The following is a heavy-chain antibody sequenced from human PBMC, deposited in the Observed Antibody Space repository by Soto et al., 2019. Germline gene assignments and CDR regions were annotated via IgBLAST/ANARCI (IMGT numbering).Heavy chain of an antibody. J-gene: IGHJ6*02. CDR3: ARGTLCCSSTSCYTVCYYGMDV. D-gene: IGHD2-2*02. CDR1: GFTFSSYE. Sequence: EVQLVESGGGLVQPGGSLRLSCAASGFTFSSYEMNWVRQAPGKGLEWVSYISSSGSTIYYADSVKGRFTISRDNAKNSLYLQKHSLRAEETAVYYCARGTLCCSSTSCYTVCYYGMDVWGQGTTVTVSS. CDR2: ISSSGSTI. V-gene: IGHV3-48*03.